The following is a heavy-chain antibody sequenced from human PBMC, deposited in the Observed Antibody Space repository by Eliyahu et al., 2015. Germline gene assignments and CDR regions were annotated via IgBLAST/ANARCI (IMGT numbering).Heavy chain of an antibody. V-gene: IGHV3-11*06. Sequence: QVQLVESGGGLVKPGGSLXLXCVASGFLLDDYIMSWIRQAPGKGLEWVSYISSSSTFIKYADSVKGRFTVSRDNAKNSLYLEMNTLRAEDTAVYYCARPGTNFNWFDPWGQGTLVTVSS. J-gene: IGHJ5*02. D-gene: IGHD6-13*01. CDR3: ARPGTNFNWFDP. CDR1: GFLLDDYI. CDR2: ISSSSTFI.